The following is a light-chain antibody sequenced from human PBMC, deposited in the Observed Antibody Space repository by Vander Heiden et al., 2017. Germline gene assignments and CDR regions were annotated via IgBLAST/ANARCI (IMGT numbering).Light chain of an antibody. CDR3: QQTYSTPYS. V-gene: IGKV1-39*01. CDR2: AAS. J-gene: IGKJ2*01. CDR1: RTISSY. Sequence: DIRRTQSPSSLSASVGDRVTITCRASRTISSYLSWYHQKPGKAPKLLIYAASSLQSGVPSRFSGSGSGTDFTLTISSLQPEDFASYYCQQTYSTPYSFGQGTKLEI.